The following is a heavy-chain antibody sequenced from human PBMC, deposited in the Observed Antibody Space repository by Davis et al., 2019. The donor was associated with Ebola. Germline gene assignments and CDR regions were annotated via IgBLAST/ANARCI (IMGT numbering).Heavy chain of an antibody. D-gene: IGHD7-27*01. V-gene: IGHV5-51*01. Sequence: GESLKISCKGLGYSFYQYWIGWVRQMPGKGLEWMGSIYPGDSDARYSPSFQGRVTMSVDKSISTAYLQWSSLEASDTAMYYCARQPGAGWFDPWGQGTLVIVSS. CDR2: IYPGDSDA. CDR3: ARQPGAGWFDP. CDR1: GYSFYQYW. J-gene: IGHJ5*02.